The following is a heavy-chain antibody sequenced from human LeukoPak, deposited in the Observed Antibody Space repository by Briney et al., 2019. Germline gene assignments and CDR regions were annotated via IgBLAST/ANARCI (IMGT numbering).Heavy chain of an antibody. D-gene: IGHD3-10*01. J-gene: IGHJ4*02. CDR1: GFTFRMSG. CDR2: MSSDGIKS. CDR3: AKDHAGSGRAFEY. Sequence: GTSLRLSCATSGFTFRMSGVHWVSQAPGKCLEWVALMSSDGIKSYYADSVKGRFTVSRDTSKDIVYLQMNRLSADDTGIYYCAKDHAGSGRAFEYWGQGTLLTVSS. V-gene: IGHV3-30*04.